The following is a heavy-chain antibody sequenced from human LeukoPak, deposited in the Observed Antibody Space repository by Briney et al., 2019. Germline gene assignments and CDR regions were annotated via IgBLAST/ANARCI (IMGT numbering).Heavy chain of an antibody. D-gene: IGHD1-7*01. J-gene: IGHJ5*01. Sequence: PGGSLRLSCAASGFTFRSYAMSWVRQAPGKGLEWVSGIIADFDTTYYADSVRGRFTISRGHSKNTLYLQMNSLRAEDTAIYYCAQDGTTTRYNWFDSWGQGTLVTVSS. CDR1: GFTFRSYA. V-gene: IGHV3-23*01. CDR3: AQDGTTTRYNWFDS. CDR2: IIADFDTT.